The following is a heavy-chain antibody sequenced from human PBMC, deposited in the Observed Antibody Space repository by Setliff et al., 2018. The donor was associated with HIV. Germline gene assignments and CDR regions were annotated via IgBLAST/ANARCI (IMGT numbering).Heavy chain of an antibody. V-gene: IGHV4-39*07. CDR2: ISYTGST. CDR1: GGSINRSNYY. CDR3: AREWELHQGGAFDI. D-gene: IGHD1-26*01. Sequence: ASETLSLTCTVPGGSINRSNYYWGWIRQPPGKGLEWIGTISYTGSTYYNPSLKSRLTISVDTSKNQFSLKLSSVAAADTAVYYCAREWELHQGGAFDIWGQGTMVTVSS. J-gene: IGHJ3*02.